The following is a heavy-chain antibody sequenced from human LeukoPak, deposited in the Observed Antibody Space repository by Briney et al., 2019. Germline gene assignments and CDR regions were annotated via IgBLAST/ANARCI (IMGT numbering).Heavy chain of an antibody. CDR2: ISGSGGST. Sequence: EGSLRLSCAASGFTFSSYGMSWVRQAPGKGLEWVSAISGSGGSTYYADSVKGRFTISRDNSKNTLYLQMNSLRAEDTALYYCARVQLVDYYYYSYMDVWGKGTTVTVSS. J-gene: IGHJ6*03. V-gene: IGHV3-23*01. CDR1: GFTFSSYG. CDR3: ARVQLVDYYYYSYMDV. D-gene: IGHD6-6*01.